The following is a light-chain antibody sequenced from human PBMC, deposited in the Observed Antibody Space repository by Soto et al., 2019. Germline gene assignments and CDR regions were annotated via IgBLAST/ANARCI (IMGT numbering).Light chain of an antibody. CDR2: AES. CDR3: QQVKSYPRT. CDR1: QSISSW. Sequence: DIQMTESPSTLSASVGDRVTITCRASQSISSWLAWYQQKPGKPPKLLIYAESTLQSGVPSRFSGSGSGTRGTLTISSLQPEDFATYYCQQVKSYPRTFGGGTKV. V-gene: IGKV1-5*01. J-gene: IGKJ4*01.